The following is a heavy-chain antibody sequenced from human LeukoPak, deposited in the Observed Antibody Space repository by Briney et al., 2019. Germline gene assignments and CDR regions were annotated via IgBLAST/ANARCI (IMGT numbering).Heavy chain of an antibody. D-gene: IGHD4-17*01. CDR3: AREGAYGDFQSGLYYFDY. CDR1: GGSISSGSYY. J-gene: IGHJ4*02. V-gene: IGHV4-61*02. CDR2: IYTSGST. Sequence: SETLSLTCTVSGGSISSGSYYWSRIRQPAGKGLEWIGRIYTSGSTNYNPSLKSRVTISVDTSKNQFSLKLSSVTAADTAVYYCAREGAYGDFQSGLYYFDYWGQGTLVTVSS.